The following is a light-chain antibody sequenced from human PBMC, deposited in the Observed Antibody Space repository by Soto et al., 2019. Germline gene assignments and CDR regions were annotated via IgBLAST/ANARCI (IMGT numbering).Light chain of an antibody. Sequence: NFMLTQPHSVSESPGKTVTISCTGSSGSIASNYVQWYQQRPGSAPTTVIYEDNQRPAGVPDRFSGSIDSSSNSAALTISGLKTEEEADSYCQSYDSSNVVFGGGTKLTVL. V-gene: IGLV6-57*02. J-gene: IGLJ2*01. CDR3: QSYDSSNVV. CDR1: SGSIASNY. CDR2: EDN.